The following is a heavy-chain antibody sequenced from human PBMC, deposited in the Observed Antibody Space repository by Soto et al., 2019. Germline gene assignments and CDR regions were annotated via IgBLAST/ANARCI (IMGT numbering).Heavy chain of an antibody. CDR2: ISYDGSNK. J-gene: IGHJ3*02. V-gene: IGHV3-30-3*01. Sequence: HPGGSLRLSCAASGFTFSSYAMHWVRQAPGKGLEWVAVISYDGSNKYYADSVKGRFTISRDNSKNTLYLQMNSLRAEDTAVYYCARARVVVTAFDAFDIWGQGTMVTVSS. D-gene: IGHD2-21*02. CDR3: ARARVVVTAFDAFDI. CDR1: GFTFSSYA.